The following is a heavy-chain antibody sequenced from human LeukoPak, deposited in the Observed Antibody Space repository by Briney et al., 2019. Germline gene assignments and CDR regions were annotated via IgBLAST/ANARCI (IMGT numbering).Heavy chain of an antibody. D-gene: IGHD2-2*01. CDR3: ARDQGGSMAIVVVPAACDY. CDR2: ISSSSSYI. CDR1: GFTFSSYS. J-gene: IGHJ4*02. Sequence: PGGSLRLSCAASGFTFSSYSMNWVRQAPGKGLEWVSSISSSSSYIYYADSVKGRFTISRDNAKNSLYLQMNSLRAEDTAVYYCARDQGGSMAIVVVPAACDYWGQGTLVTVSS. V-gene: IGHV3-21*01.